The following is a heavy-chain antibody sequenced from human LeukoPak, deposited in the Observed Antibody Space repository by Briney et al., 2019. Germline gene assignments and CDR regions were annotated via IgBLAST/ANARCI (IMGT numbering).Heavy chain of an antibody. J-gene: IGHJ4*02. V-gene: IGHV4-31*03. Sequence: PSETLSLTCTVSSGSISSGAYYWSWIRQHPGKGLEWIGYIYYSGSTYYNPSLRSRVTISVDTSKNQFSLRLSSVTAADTAVYYCARLQGRFTLDYWGQGTLVTVSS. CDR2: IYYSGST. CDR1: SGSISSGAYY. D-gene: IGHD2-15*01. CDR3: ARLQGRFTLDY.